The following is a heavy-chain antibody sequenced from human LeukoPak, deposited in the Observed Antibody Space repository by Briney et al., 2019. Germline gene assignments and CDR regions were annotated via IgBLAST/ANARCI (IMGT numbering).Heavy chain of an antibody. CDR1: GFTFTTYD. D-gene: IGHD2-21*02. Sequence: GGSLRLSCAASGFTFTTYDMSWVRQAPGKGLEWVSTISGSGSYTISGSSSYTYYADSVKGRFTISRDNFKNTLYVQMNSLRAEDTAVYYCAKTAVTDRGHFDYWGQGTLVTVSS. CDR3: AKTAVTDRGHFDY. CDR2: ISGSGSYTISGSSSYT. V-gene: IGHV3-23*01. J-gene: IGHJ4*02.